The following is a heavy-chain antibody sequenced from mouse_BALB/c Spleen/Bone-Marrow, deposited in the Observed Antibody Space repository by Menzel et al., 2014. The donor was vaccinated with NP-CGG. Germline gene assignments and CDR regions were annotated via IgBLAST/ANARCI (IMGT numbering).Heavy chain of an antibody. D-gene: IGHD1-1*01. Sequence: VQLQQSGAELVKPGAAVKLSCTGSGFNIKDTYMHWVKQRPEQGLEWIGRIDPANGNTKYDPKFQGKATITADTSSNTAYLQFSSLTSEDTAVYYRVCYYYGISSCAYWGQGTLVTVPA. CDR1: GFNIKDTY. V-gene: IGHV14-3*02. J-gene: IGHJ3*01. CDR3: VCYYYGISSCAY. CDR2: IDPANGNT.